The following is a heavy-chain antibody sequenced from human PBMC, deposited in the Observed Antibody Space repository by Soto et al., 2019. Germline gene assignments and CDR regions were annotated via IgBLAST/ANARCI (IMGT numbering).Heavy chain of an antibody. J-gene: IGHJ5*02. D-gene: IGHD1-26*01. CDR3: ARGRSGGGATELDWFDP. CDR2: IIPIFGTA. V-gene: IGHV1-69*12. CDR1: GGTFSSYA. Sequence: QVQLVQSGAEVKKPGSSVKVSCKASGGTFSSYAISWVRQAPGQGLEWMGGIIPIFGTANYAQKFQGRVTITADECTRTADRERSSLRSEDTAVYYCARGRSGGGATELDWFDPWGQGALVTVSS.